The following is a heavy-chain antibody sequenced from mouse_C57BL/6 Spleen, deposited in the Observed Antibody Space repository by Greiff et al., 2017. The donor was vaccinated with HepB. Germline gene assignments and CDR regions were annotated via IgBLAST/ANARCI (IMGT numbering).Heavy chain of an antibody. CDR3: AREGYRGYAMDY. CDR1: GYAFSSYW. V-gene: IGHV1-80*01. J-gene: IGHJ4*01. Sequence: QVQLQQSGAELVKPGASVKISCKASGYAFSSYWMNWVKQRPGKGLEWIGQIYPGDGDTNYNGKFKGKATLTADKSSSTAYMQLSSLTSEDSAVYFCAREGYRGYAMDYWGQGTSVTVSS. CDR2: IYPGDGDT. D-gene: IGHD2-14*01.